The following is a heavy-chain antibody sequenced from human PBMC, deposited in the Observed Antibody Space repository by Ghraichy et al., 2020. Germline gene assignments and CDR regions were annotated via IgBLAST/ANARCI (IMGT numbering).Heavy chain of an antibody. V-gene: IGHV3-23*01. CDR3: AKKRYYFGWEWGDFDY. D-gene: IGHD3-10*01. CDR2: ISGSGGST. J-gene: IGHJ4*02. Sequence: GGSLRLSCAASGFTFSSYAMSWVRQAPGKGLEWVSAISGSGGSTYYADSVKGRFTISRDNSKNTLYLQMNSLRAEDTAVYYCAKKRYYFGWEWGDFDYWGQGTLVTVSS. CDR1: GFTFSSYA.